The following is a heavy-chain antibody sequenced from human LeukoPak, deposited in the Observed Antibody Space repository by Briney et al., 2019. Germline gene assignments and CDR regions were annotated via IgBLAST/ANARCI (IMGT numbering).Heavy chain of an antibody. CDR3: ARSLHLYPWGAFDI. J-gene: IGHJ3*02. D-gene: IGHD3-16*01. V-gene: IGHV3-53*01. Sequence: PGGSLRLSCAASGLSFSSYAVSCVRQAPGRGLEWVSVIYIDGSTYYTDSVKGRFTISRDNSKNTLYLQMNSLGADDTALYYCARSLHLYPWGAFDIWGHGRMVSVSS. CDR1: GLSFSSYA. CDR2: IYIDGST.